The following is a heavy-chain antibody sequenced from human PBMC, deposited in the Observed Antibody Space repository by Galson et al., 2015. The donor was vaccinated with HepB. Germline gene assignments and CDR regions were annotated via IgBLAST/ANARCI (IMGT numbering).Heavy chain of an antibody. D-gene: IGHD6-6*01. Sequence: SLRLSCAASGFTFDDYAMHWVRQAPGKGLEWVSGISWNSGSIGYADSVKGRFTISRDNAKNSLYLQMNSLRAEDTALYYCAKDSARGSSSSYYYYGMDVWGQGTTVTVSS. J-gene: IGHJ6*02. CDR2: ISWNSGSI. CDR3: AKDSARGSSSSYYYYGMDV. CDR1: GFTFDDYA. V-gene: IGHV3-9*01.